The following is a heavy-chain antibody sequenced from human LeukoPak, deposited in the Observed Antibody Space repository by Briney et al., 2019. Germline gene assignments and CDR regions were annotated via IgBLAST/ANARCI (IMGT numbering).Heavy chain of an antibody. CDR1: GVSMSGYF. D-gene: IGHD4-11*01. Sequence: SETLSLTCPVSGVSMSGYFWSWLRQPPGQGLGWIGYVSYSGSTNGNPSLESRVTISVDTSKNQFFLKLNSVTAADTAVYYCARHKGGYNNYPFDYWGQGTLVTVS. V-gene: IGHV4-59*08. J-gene: IGHJ4*02. CDR2: VSYSGST. CDR3: ARHKGGYNNYPFDY.